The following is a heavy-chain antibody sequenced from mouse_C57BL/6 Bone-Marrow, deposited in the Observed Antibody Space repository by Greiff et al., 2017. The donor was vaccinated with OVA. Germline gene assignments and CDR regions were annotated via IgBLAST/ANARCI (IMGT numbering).Heavy chain of an antibody. J-gene: IGHJ4*01. D-gene: IGHD1-1*01. V-gene: IGHV1-4*01. CDR3: ARKLLRFLYYYAMDY. CDR1: GYTFTSYT. CDR2: INPSSGYI. Sequence: VQLQQSGAELARPGASVKMSCKASGYTFTSYTMYWVKQRPGQGLEWIGYINPSSGYIKYNQKFKDKVTLTADKSSNTAYMQLSSLTSKDTAVYYCARKLLRFLYYYAMDYWGQGPSVTVSS.